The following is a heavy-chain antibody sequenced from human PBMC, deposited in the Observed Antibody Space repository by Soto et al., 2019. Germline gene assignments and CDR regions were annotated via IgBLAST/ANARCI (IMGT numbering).Heavy chain of an antibody. Sequence: VQLVQSGAGVREPGAAVKVSCKASGYSLSGYAMHWVRQAPGQSLEWMGWINVGSGNKKYSPRFQDRITISGDTSASTVFMELSSLRFEDTAVYYCAKAQGGRSWFGGWLYWGQGALVTVSS. J-gene: IGHJ4*02. CDR3: AKAQGGRSWFGGWLY. CDR1: GYSLSGYA. V-gene: IGHV1-3*01. D-gene: IGHD3-10*01. CDR2: INVGSGNK.